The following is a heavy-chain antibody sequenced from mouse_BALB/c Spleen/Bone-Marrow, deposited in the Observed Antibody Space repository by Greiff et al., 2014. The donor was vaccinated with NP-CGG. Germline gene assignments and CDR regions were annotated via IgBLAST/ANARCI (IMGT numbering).Heavy chain of an antibody. V-gene: IGHV3-2*02. CDR3: ARDDYYGGSYFDY. Sequence: VQLKESGPGLVKPSQSPSLTCTVTGYSITSDYAWDWVRQVPGKKVGWMGFIGYSGSTSYNPSLSSRISVTRDTSKNQFFLHLNSVTTEDTATYYCARDDYYGGSYFDYWGQGTTLTVSS. CDR2: IGYSGST. J-gene: IGHJ2*01. D-gene: IGHD1-1*01. CDR1: GYSITSDYA.